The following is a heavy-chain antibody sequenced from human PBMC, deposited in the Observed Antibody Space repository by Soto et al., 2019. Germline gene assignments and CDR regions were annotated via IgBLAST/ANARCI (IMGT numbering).Heavy chain of an antibody. CDR3: AKDPVVVVAATSAADAFDI. V-gene: IGHV3-23*01. CDR1: GFTFSSYA. J-gene: IGHJ3*02. Sequence: EVQLLESGGGLVQPGGSLRLSCAASGFTFSSYAMSWVRQAPGKGLEWVSAISGSGGSTYYADSVKGRVTISRDNSKNTLYLQMNSLRAEDTAVYYCAKDPVVVVAATSAADAFDIWGQGTMVTVSS. CDR2: ISGSGGST. D-gene: IGHD2-15*01.